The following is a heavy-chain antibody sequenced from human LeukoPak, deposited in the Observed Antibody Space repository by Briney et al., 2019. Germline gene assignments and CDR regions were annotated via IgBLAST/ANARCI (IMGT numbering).Heavy chain of an antibody. CDR1: GYTFSNFG. J-gene: IGHJ4*02. D-gene: IGHD2-2*02. CDR2: ISVYNGNT. V-gene: IGHV1-18*01. Sequence: GASVTVSFTASGYTFSNFGITWVRQAPGQGLEWMGWISVYNGNTNYAQNLQGRVTLTTDTSTSTAYMELRSLRSDDTALYYCARTCSSSSCYMVHWGQGTLVTVSS. CDR3: ARTCSSSSCYMVH.